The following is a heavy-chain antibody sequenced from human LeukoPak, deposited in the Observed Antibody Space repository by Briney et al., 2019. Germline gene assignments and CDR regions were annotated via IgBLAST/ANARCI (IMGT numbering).Heavy chain of an antibody. V-gene: IGHV1-69*05. CDR3: ARKGLAYYDSSGYYYGGEFDY. J-gene: IGHJ4*02. CDR1: GGTFSSYT. CDR2: IIPIFGTA. D-gene: IGHD3-22*01. Sequence: SVKVSCKASGGTFSSYTISWVRQAPGQGLEWMGGIIPIFGTANYAQKFQGRVTITTDESTSTAYMELSSLRSEDTAVYYCARKGLAYYDSSGYYYGGEFDYWGQGTLVTVSS.